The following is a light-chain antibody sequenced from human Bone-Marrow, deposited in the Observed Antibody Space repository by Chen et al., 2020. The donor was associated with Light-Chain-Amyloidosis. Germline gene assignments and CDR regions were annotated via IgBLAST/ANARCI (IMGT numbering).Light chain of an antibody. V-gene: IGKV3-20*01. CDR2: GAS. CDR3: QQYSTAPWT. CDR1: QTIKKNY. J-gene: IGKJ2*01. Sequence: IVLTQSPGALSLSPGERVTISCRASQTIKKNYLAWYQQKPGQAPRLLIFGASSRASGVPDRFGGSGSGTDFTLTISRLEPEDFGVYHCQQYSTAPWTFGQGT.